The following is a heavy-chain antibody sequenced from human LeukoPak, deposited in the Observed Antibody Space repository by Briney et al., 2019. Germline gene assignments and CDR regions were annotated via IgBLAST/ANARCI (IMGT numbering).Heavy chain of an antibody. V-gene: IGHV3-23*01. Sequence: ETLSLTCTVSGGSISSYYWSWIRQAPGKGLEWVSTIGGTGVRTYYADSVKGRFTISRDNSKNTLYLQINSLRAEDTAVYFCAKDRLGGPYFFHYWGQGTLVTVSS. CDR3: AKDRLGGPYFFHY. J-gene: IGHJ4*02. D-gene: IGHD3-16*01. CDR1: GGSISSYY. CDR2: IGGTGVRT.